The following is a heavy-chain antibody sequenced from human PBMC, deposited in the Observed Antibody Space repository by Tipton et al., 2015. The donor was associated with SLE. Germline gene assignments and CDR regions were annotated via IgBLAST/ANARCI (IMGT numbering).Heavy chain of an antibody. V-gene: IGHV4-61*02. Sequence: TLSLTCSVSGGSISRGSYFWSWIRQPAGKGLEWIGRIYSTGSTDYNPSLKSRVTISVDTSKNQFSLKLSSVTAADTAVYYCARDARGSSHFDYWGQGTLVTVSS. D-gene: IGHD2-15*01. CDR1: GGSISRGSYF. J-gene: IGHJ4*02. CDR3: ARDARGSSHFDY. CDR2: IYSTGST.